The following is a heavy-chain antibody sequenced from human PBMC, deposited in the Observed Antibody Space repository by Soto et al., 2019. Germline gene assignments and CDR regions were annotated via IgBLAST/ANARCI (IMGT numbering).Heavy chain of an antibody. Sequence: QVQLQESGPGLVKPAETLSLTSTVSGGSISSYYWSWIRQPTGKGLEWIRDIYYSGSTNYNPSLKIRVTKSVDTSKNQFSLKLSSVTAADTAVYYCARRYGSCFDYWGQGTLVTVSS. J-gene: IGHJ4*02. D-gene: IGHD6-6*01. CDR2: IYYSGST. CDR3: ARRYGSCFDY. V-gene: IGHV4-59*08. CDR1: GGSISSYY.